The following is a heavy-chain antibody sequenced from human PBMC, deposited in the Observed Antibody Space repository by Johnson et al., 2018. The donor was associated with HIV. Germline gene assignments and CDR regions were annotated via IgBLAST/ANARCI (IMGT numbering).Heavy chain of an antibody. D-gene: IGHD4-17*01. CDR3: ARSDYGLNPGAFDI. J-gene: IGHJ3*02. Sequence: QVQLVESGGGVVQPGRSLRLSCAASGFTFSSYAMHWVRQAPGKGLEWVAVISYDGSNKYYADSVKGRFTISRDNSKNTLYLQMNSLRAEDTAVYFCARSDYGLNPGAFDIWGQGTMVTVSS. V-gene: IGHV3-30*04. CDR1: GFTFSSYA. CDR2: ISYDGSNK.